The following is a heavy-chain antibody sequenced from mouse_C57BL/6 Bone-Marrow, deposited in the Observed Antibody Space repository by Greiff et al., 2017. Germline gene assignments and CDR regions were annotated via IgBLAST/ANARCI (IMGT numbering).Heavy chain of an antibody. V-gene: IGHV1-54*01. D-gene: IGHD1-1*01. CDR2: INPGSGGT. Sequence: QVQLQQSGAELVRPGTSVKVSCKASGYAFTNYLIEWVKQRPGQGLEWIGVINPGSGGTNYNEKFKGKATLTADKSSSTAYMQLSSLTSEDSAVYFCAREGGYYYGSSYWDGAMDYGGQGTSVTVSS. CDR3: AREGGYYYGSSYWDGAMDY. CDR1: GYAFTNYL. J-gene: IGHJ4*01.